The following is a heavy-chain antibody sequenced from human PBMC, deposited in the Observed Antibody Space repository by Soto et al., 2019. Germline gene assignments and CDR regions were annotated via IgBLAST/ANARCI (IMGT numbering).Heavy chain of an antibody. CDR1: GGSISSGGYY. V-gene: IGHV4-31*03. D-gene: IGHD2-15*01. CDR2: IYYSGST. CDR3: ARGVVVAAPYDY. J-gene: IGHJ4*02. Sequence: QVQLQESGPGLVKPSQTLSLTCTVSGGSISSGGYYWSWIRQHPGKGLEWIGYIYYSGSTYYNPSLKGRVTISVDTSKNQFSLKLSSVTAADTAVYYCARGVVVAAPYDYWGQGTLVTVSS.